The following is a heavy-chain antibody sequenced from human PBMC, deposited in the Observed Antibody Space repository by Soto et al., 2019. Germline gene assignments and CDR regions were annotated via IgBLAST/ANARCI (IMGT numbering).Heavy chain of an antibody. V-gene: IGHV3-30-3*01. CDR3: ARRISTSSWGGMDV. CDR2: ISYDGSNK. J-gene: IGHJ6*02. CDR1: GFTFSSYA. D-gene: IGHD2-2*01. Sequence: QVQLVESGGGVVQPGRSLRLSCAASGFTFSSYAMHWVRQAPGKGLEWVAVISYDGSNKYYADSVKGRFTISIDNSKNTLYLQMNSLRAEDTAVYYCARRISTSSWGGMDVWGQGTTVTVSS.